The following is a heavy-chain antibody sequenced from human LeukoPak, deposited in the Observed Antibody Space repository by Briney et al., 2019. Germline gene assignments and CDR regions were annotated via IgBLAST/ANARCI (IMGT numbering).Heavy chain of an antibody. D-gene: IGHD3-22*01. CDR1: GFTFSSYE. J-gene: IGHJ3*02. CDR3: ARPDRISGWGAFDI. V-gene: IGHV3-48*03. CDR2: ISSSGSTI. Sequence: GGSLRLSCAASGFTFSSYEMNWVRQAPGKGLEWVSYISSSGSTIYYADSVKGRFTISRDNAKNSLYLQMNSLRAEDTAVYYCARPDRISGWGAFDIWGQGTMVTVSS.